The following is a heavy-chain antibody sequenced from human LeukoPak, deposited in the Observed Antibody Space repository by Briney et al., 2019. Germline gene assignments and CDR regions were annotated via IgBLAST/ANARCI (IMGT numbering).Heavy chain of an antibody. D-gene: IGHD6-6*01. CDR3: ARGSSTSGDYTMDV. V-gene: IGHV3-74*01. CDR1: GFTFSRHW. Sequence: GGSLRLSCAASGFTFSRHWMHWVRQAPGKGLVWVSRSNADESTTGYADSVKGRFTISRDNAKNTLYLQMNSPRAEDTAVYYCARGSSTSGDYTMDVWGQGTTVTVSS. J-gene: IGHJ6*02. CDR2: SNADESTT.